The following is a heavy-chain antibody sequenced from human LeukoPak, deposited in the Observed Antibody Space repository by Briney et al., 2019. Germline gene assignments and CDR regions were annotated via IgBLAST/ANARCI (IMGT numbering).Heavy chain of an antibody. CDR1: DGSISSYY. D-gene: IGHD3-22*01. CDR3: AKVGMIVASGAFDI. V-gene: IGHV4-59*01. CDR2: IHYSGST. Sequence: SETLSLTCTISDGSISSYYWNWIRQSPGKGLEWIGHIHYSGSTHYNPSLQSRVSISIDTSKNHFSLNLRSVTAVDTAVYYCAKVGMIVASGAFDIWGQGTMVTVSS. J-gene: IGHJ3*02.